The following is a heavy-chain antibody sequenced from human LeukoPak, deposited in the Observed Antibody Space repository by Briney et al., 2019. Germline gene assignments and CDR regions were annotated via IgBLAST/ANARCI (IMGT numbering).Heavy chain of an antibody. J-gene: IGHJ4*02. CDR3: ARDARKGYSSGWYQEDY. Sequence: ASVXVSCKASGYTFTSYGISWVRQAPGQGLEWMGWISAYNGNTNYAQKLQGRVTMTTDTSTSTAYMELRSLRSDDTAVYYCARDARKGYSSGWYQEDYWGQGTLVTASS. CDR2: ISAYNGNT. CDR1: GYTFTSYG. D-gene: IGHD6-19*01. V-gene: IGHV1-18*01.